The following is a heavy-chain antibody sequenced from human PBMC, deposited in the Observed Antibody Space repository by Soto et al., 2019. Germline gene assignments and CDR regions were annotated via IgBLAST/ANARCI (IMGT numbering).Heavy chain of an antibody. CDR1: GYTFINYY. CDR2: ISPRDEST. J-gene: IGHJ4*02. V-gene: IGHV1-46*01. D-gene: IGHD3-10*01. Sequence: QVQLVQSGAEVKKPAASVRVSCKASGYTFINYYIHWVRQAPGQGLEWMGMISPRDESTFYAQEFQGRVTVTSDASTSTVYMELSGLRAEDTATFYCARSPFGRDILDFWGQGTLVTVSS. CDR3: ARSPFGRDILDF.